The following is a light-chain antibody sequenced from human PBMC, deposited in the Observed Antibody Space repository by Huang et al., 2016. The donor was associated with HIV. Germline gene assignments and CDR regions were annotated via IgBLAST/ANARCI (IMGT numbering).Light chain of an antibody. CDR2: AAS. V-gene: IGKV1-39*01. CDR1: QTISTF. CDR3: QQTSSVPLT. Sequence: DIHMTQSPSSLSASVGARISITCRASQTISTFLNWYQQQPGKAPKLLIYAASNLQSGVSSRVSGTGSGTHFTLTVTGLQPDDFATYFCQQTSSVPLTFGGGTRVE. J-gene: IGKJ4*01.